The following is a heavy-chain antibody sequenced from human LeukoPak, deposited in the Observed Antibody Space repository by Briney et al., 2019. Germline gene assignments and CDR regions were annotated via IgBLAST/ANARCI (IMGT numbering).Heavy chain of an antibody. D-gene: IGHD3-16*02. CDR3: ARLSIMITFGGVIVSPSAFDI. Sequence: GASVKVSCKASGYTFTGYYMHWVRQAPGQGLERMGWISAYNGNTNYAQKLQGRVTMTTDTSTSTVYMELRSLRSDDTAVYYCARLSIMITFGGVIVSPSAFDIWGQGTMVTVSS. V-gene: IGHV1-18*04. J-gene: IGHJ3*02. CDR2: ISAYNGNT. CDR1: GYTFTGYY.